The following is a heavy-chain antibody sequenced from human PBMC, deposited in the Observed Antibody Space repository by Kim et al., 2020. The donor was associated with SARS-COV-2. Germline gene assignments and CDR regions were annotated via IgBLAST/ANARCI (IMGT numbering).Heavy chain of an antibody. CDR2: IIPIFGTA. V-gene: IGHV1-69*13. Sequence: SVKVSCKASGGTFSSYAISWVRQAPGQGLEWMGGIIPIFGTANYAQKFQGRVTITADESTSTAYMELSSLRSEDTAVYYCARESGQRITIFGVVTIQNNWFDPWGQGTLVTVSS. CDR3: ARESGQRITIFGVVTIQNNWFDP. CDR1: GGTFSSYA. J-gene: IGHJ5*02. D-gene: IGHD3-3*01.